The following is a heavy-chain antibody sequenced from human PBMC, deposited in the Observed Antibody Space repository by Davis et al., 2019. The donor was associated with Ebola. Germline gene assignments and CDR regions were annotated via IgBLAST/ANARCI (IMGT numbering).Heavy chain of an antibody. CDR3: ASPIQNDFWSGYSPYYYYGMDV. V-gene: IGHV3-48*04. Sequence: GESLKISCAASGFTFSTYSMNWVRQAPGKGLEWVSYISSTSSTIYYAESVKGRFTISRDNAKNSLYLQMNSLRAEDTAVYYCASPIQNDFWSGYSPYYYYGMDVWGKGTTVTVSS. D-gene: IGHD3-3*01. CDR2: ISSTSSTI. CDR1: GFTFSTYS. J-gene: IGHJ6*04.